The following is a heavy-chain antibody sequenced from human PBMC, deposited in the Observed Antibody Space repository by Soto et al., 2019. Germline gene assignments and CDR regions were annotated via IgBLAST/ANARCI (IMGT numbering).Heavy chain of an antibody. V-gene: IGHV1-24*01. CDR3: ATASTISGDYEADRWFDT. D-gene: IGHD4-17*01. J-gene: IGHJ5*02. CDR2: FDPEDGET. CDR1: GYTLTELS. Sequence: SVKVSCKVSGYTLTELSMHWVRQAPGKGLEWMGGFDPEDGETIYAQKFQGRVTMTEDTSTDTAYMELSSLRSEDTAVYYCATASTISGDYEADRWFDTWGQGTLVTVSS.